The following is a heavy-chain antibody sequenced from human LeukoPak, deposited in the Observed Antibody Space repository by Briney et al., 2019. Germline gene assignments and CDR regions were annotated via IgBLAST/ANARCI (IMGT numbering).Heavy chain of an antibody. CDR2: INHSGST. D-gene: IGHD3-22*01. Sequence: SETLSLTCAVYGGSFSGYYWSWIRQPPGKGLEWIGEINHSGSTNYNPSLKSRVTISVDTSKNQFSLKLSSVTAADTAVYYCARVGGPYYYDSSDAFDYWGQGTLVTVSS. J-gene: IGHJ4*02. CDR1: GGSFSGYY. V-gene: IGHV4-34*01. CDR3: ARVGGPYYYDSSDAFDY.